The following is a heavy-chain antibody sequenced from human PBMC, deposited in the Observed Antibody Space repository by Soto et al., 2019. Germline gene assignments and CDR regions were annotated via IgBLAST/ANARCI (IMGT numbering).Heavy chain of an antibody. CDR1: GGSISSYY. Sequence: TSETLSLTCTVSGGSISSYYWSWIRQPPGKGLEWIGYIYYSGSTNYNPSLKSRVTISVDTSKNQFSLKLSSVTAADTAVYYCARLRLYGDDAFDIWGQGTMVTVSS. J-gene: IGHJ3*02. V-gene: IGHV4-59*08. CDR2: IYYSGST. CDR3: ARLRLYGDDAFDI. D-gene: IGHD4-17*01.